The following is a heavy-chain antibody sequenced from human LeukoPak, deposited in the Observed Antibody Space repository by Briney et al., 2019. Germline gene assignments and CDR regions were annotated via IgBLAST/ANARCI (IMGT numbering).Heavy chain of an antibody. Sequence: ASVKVSCKASGGTFSSYAISWVRQAPGRGLEWMGGIIPIFGTANYAQKFQGRVTITTDESTSTAYMELSSLRSEDTAVYYWARVPYSSSWYDYGGQGTLVTVSS. D-gene: IGHD6-13*01. CDR3: ARVPYSSSWYDY. J-gene: IGHJ4*02. CDR2: IIPIFGTA. CDR1: GGTFSSYA. V-gene: IGHV1-69*05.